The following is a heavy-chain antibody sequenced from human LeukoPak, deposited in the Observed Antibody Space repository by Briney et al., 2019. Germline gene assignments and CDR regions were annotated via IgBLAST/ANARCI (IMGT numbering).Heavy chain of an antibody. D-gene: IGHD6-6*01. CDR2: ISYDGSNK. Sequence: PGRPLRLSCAASGFTFSSYGMHWVRQAPGKGLEWVAVISYDGSNKYYADSVKGRFTISRDNSKNTLYLQMNSLRAEDTAVYYCAKEEDSSSSADYWGQGTLVTVSS. CDR3: AKEEDSSSSADY. CDR1: GFTFSSYG. V-gene: IGHV3-30*18. J-gene: IGHJ4*02.